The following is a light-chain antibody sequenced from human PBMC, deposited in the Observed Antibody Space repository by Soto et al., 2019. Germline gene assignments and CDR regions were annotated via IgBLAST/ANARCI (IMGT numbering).Light chain of an antibody. V-gene: IGKV3-20*01. J-gene: IGKJ4*01. CDR1: QTVASNF. Sequence: EVVLTQSPGTLSLSPGDRATLSCRASQTVASNFLAWYQHKPGQSPRLLIYGASTRATDIPDRSSGSGSGPDFTLTISRLEPEDSAVYYCQQYGTSPPLTFGGGTKVEIK. CDR3: QQYGTSPPLT. CDR2: GAS.